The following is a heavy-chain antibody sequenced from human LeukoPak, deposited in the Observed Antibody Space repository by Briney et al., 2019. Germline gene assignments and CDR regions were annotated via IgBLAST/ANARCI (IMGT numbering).Heavy chain of an antibody. Sequence: QSGGSLRLSCAASGFTFSDYAMSWVRQAPGRGLEWVSVVSITGGTTYNADSVKGRFTISRDNSKNTLYLQMRNLRVDDTAVYYCAISPLRGYFDLWGRGTLVTVSS. V-gene: IGHV3-23*01. D-gene: IGHD5-12*01. CDR2: VSITGGTT. CDR3: AISPLRGYFDL. CDR1: GFTFSDYA. J-gene: IGHJ2*01.